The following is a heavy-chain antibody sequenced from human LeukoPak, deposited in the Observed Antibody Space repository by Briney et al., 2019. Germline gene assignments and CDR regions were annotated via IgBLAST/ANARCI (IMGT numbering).Heavy chain of an antibody. CDR2: INHSGST. CDR1: GGSFSGYY. D-gene: IGHD1-1*01. Sequence: PSETLSLTCAVYGGSFSGYYWSWNRQPPGKGLEWIGEINHSGSTNYNPSLKSRVTISVDTSKNQFSLKLNSVTAADTAVYYCARKGGGQLVNTRRWFDPWGQGTLVTVSS. V-gene: IGHV4-34*01. J-gene: IGHJ5*02. CDR3: ARKGGGQLVNTRRWFDP.